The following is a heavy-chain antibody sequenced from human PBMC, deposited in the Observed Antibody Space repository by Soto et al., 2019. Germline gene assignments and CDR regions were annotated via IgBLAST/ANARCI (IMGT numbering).Heavy chain of an antibody. D-gene: IGHD2-2*03. Sequence: EVQLVESGGGLVQPGGSLRLSCAASGFTFSTYWMHWLRQVPGKGLVWVSRINGDGSYTNYADSVKGRFTIARDNAKNTLYLQLKSLRAEDTAVYYCARERGGYSSDFWGQGTLVTVSS. V-gene: IGHV3-74*01. CDR1: GFTFSTYW. CDR3: ARERGGYSSDF. J-gene: IGHJ4*02. CDR2: INGDGSYT.